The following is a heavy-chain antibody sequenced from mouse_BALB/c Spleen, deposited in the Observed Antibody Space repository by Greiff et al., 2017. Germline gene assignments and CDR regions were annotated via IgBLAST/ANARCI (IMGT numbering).Heavy chain of an antibody. V-gene: IGHV4-2*02. J-gene: IGHJ4*01. D-gene: IGHD2-1*01. Sequence: VQLKESGGGLVQPGGSLNLSCAASGFDFSRYWMSWARQAPGKGQEWIGEINPGSSTINYTPSLKDKFIISRDNAKNTLYLQMSKVRSEDTALYYCARLLGNYLYYAMDYWGQGTSVTVSS. CDR3: ARLLGNYLYYAMDY. CDR2: INPGSSTI. CDR1: GFDFSRYW.